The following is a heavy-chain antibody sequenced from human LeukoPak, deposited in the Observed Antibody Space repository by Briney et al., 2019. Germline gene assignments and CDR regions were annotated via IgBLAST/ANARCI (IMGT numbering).Heavy chain of an antibody. Sequence: SETLFLTCAVYGGSFSGYYWSWIRQPPGKGLEWIGEINHSGSTNYNPSLKSRVTISVDTSKNQFSLKLSSVTAADTAVYYCARGRGTFYYDSSGPCYFDYWGQGTLVTVSS. J-gene: IGHJ4*02. CDR3: ARGRGTFYYDSSGPCYFDY. CDR1: GGSFSGYY. CDR2: INHSGST. V-gene: IGHV4-34*01. D-gene: IGHD3-22*01.